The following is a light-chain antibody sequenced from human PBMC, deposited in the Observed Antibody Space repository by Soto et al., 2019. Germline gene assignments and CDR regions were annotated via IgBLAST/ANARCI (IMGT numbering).Light chain of an antibody. CDR1: QTINSY. CDR2: VAS. CDR3: QQSYNIPLT. Sequence: DIQMTQSPSSLSASVGDTVTITFRASQTINSYLNWYQQKPGQAPKILIYVASSLQSGVPSRSSGRGSGTDFTLTISTLEPDDFATYYCQQSYNIPLTFGPGTKVDFK. J-gene: IGKJ3*01. V-gene: IGKV1-39*01.